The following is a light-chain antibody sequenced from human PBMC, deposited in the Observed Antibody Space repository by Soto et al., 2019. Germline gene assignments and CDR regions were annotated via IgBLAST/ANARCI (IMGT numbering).Light chain of an antibody. V-gene: IGLV2-14*01. CDR2: EVS. J-gene: IGLJ1*01. Sequence: QSALTQPASVSGSPGQSITISCTGTSSDVGGYNYVSWYQQHPGKAPKLMIYEVSNRPSGGYNRFSGSKSGNTASLTISGLQSEDEADYYCSSYTSSSTLNVFGTGTKVTVL. CDR3: SSYTSSSTLNV. CDR1: SSDVGGYNY.